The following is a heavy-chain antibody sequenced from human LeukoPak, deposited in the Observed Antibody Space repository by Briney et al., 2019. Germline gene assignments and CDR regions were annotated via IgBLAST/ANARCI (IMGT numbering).Heavy chain of an antibody. J-gene: IGHJ5*02. CDR2: INPNSGGT. Sequence: GAPLKDSRQPPGYTFTGYYMHWVRQAPGQGLEWMGWINPNSGGTNYAQMFQGRVTMTRDTSISTAYMELSRLRADDTAVYYCARDPYYYGSGSYYNVYWFDPWGQGTLVTVSS. V-gene: IGHV1-2*02. CDR1: GYTFTGYY. D-gene: IGHD3-10*01. CDR3: ARDPYYYGSGSYYNVYWFDP.